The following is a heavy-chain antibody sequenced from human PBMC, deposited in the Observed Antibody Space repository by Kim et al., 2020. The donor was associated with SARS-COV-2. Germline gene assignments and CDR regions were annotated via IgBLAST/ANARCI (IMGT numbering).Heavy chain of an antibody. D-gene: IGHD2-15*01. CDR2: T. V-gene: IGHV3-23*01. CDR3: ARATCRDAFDC. Sequence: TNKADAVKGRLTNTRDNSKNTLYLQLNSLRVEDTAIYYCARATCRDAFDCWGQGTLVTVSS. J-gene: IGHJ4*02.